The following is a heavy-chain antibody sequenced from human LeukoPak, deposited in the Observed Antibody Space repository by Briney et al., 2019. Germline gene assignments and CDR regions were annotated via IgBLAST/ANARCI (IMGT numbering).Heavy chain of an antibody. CDR3: ARGAPGSYCSGGSCPYFDY. Sequence: ASVKVSCKASGYTFTSYDVHWVRQATGQGLEWMGWVNSNSGHTGYAQKFQRRVTMTTNTSISTAYMELSSLRAEDTAVYYCARGAPGSYCSGGSCPYFDYWGEGSLVSVSS. D-gene: IGHD2-15*01. V-gene: IGHV1-8*01. CDR2: VNSNSGHT. CDR1: GYTFTSYD. J-gene: IGHJ4*02.